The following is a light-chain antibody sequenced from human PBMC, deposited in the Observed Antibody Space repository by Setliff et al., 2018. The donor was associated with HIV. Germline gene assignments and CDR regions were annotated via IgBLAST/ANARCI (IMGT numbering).Light chain of an antibody. V-gene: IGLV2-14*01. CDR1: SSDVDGYNY. J-gene: IGLJ1*01. CDR3: SSYAITNTLP. Sequence: QSVLTQPASVSGSPGQSITISCTGTSSDVDGYNYVSWYQQHPGKAPKLIIYEVRNRPSGVSNRFSGSKSGNTASLTISGLQAEDEGDYYCSSYAITNTLPFGTGTKVTVL. CDR2: EVR.